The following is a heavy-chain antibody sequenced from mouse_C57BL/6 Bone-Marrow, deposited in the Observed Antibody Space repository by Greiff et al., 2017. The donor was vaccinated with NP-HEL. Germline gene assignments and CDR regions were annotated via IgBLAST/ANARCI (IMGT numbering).Heavy chain of an antibody. J-gene: IGHJ4*01. D-gene: IGHD1-1*01. CDR2: INPSSGDT. V-gene: IGHV1-4*01. CDR3: AVTYYYGSTPMDY. Sequence: QVQLQQSGAELARPGASVKMSCKASGYTFTSYTMHWVKQRPGQGLEWIGYINPSSGDTKYNQKFKDKATLTADKSSSTAYMQLSSLTSEDSAVYYCAVTYYYGSTPMDYWGQGTSVTVSS. CDR1: GYTFTSYT.